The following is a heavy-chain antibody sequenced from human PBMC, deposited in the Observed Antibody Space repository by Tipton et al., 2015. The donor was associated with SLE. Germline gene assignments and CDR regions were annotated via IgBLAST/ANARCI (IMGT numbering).Heavy chain of an antibody. CDR3: ASKYFYDSDGLRY. CDR2: ISNSGNT. Sequence: TLSLTCTVSGGSISNYYWSWIRQPPGKGLEWIGYISNSGNTNYNPSLKSRVTISVDTSKNQFSLRLSSVTAADTAVYYCASKYFYDSDGLRYWGQGTLVTVSS. D-gene: IGHD3-22*01. CDR1: GGSISNYY. V-gene: IGHV4-59*12. J-gene: IGHJ4*02.